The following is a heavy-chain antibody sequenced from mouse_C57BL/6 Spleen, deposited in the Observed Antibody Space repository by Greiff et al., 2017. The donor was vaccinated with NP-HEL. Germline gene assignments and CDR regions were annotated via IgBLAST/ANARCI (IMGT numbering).Heavy chain of an antibody. Sequence: VQLQQSGAELVRPGSSVKMSCKPSGYTFTSYGINWVKQRPGQGLEWIGYIYIGNGYTEYNEKFKGKATLTSDTSSSTAYMQLSSLTSEDAAIYFCARGEGYSNSWFAYWGQGTLVTVSA. CDR2: IYIGNGYT. J-gene: IGHJ3*01. CDR1: GYTFTSYG. V-gene: IGHV1-58*01. D-gene: IGHD2-5*01. CDR3: ARGEGYSNSWFAY.